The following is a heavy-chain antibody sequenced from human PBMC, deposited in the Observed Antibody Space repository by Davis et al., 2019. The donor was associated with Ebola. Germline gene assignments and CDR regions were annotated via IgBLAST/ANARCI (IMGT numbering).Heavy chain of an antibody. CDR1: GYSFTSYY. V-gene: IGHV1-46*01. CDR3: ARQLHDDGSGYNHHDAFDI. D-gene: IGHD3-22*01. Sequence: ASVKVSCKASGYSFTSYYMHWVRQAPGQGLEWMGIINPTGGNTDYAQKFQGRVTMTRDTSTSTVYMELSSLRSEDTAIYYCARQLHDDGSGYNHHDAFDIWGQGTMFTVSS. J-gene: IGHJ3*02. CDR2: INPTGGNT.